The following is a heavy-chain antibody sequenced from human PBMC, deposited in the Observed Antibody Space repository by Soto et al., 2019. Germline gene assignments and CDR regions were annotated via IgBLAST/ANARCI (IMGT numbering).Heavy chain of an antibody. CDR1: GGSISSGGYY. J-gene: IGHJ4*02. V-gene: IGHV4-31*03. Sequence: QVQLQESGPGLVKPSQTLSLTCTVSGGSISSGGYYWSWIRQHPGKGLEWIGYIYYSGSTYYNPSLKSRVTISVDTSKNQFSLKLSSVTATDTAVYYCARDSGSYPGRIDYWGQGTLVTVSS. CDR2: IYYSGST. D-gene: IGHD1-26*01. CDR3: ARDSGSYPGRIDY.